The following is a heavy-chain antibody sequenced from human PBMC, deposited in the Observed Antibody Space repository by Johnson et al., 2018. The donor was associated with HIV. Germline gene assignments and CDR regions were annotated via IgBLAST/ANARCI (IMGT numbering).Heavy chain of an antibody. CDR2: IYSDGRT. J-gene: IGHJ3*02. CDR3: ARAVTPFGDWEAFDI. CDR1: GFVVNDNY. Sequence: MMLVESGGGLVQPGGSLRLSCTASGFVVNDNYMTWVRQAPGKGLEWVSVIYSDGRTYYADTVRGRFSISRDNSKTTLYLQMNSLRAEDTAVYYCARAVTPFGDWEAFDIWGQGTMVTVSS. V-gene: IGHV3-66*01. D-gene: IGHD3-10*01.